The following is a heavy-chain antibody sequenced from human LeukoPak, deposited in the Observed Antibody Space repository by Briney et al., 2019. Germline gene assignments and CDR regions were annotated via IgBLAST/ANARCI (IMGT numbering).Heavy chain of an antibody. J-gene: IGHJ6*03. CDR2: ISYDGSNK. CDR3: ARVPYYYYYMDV. Sequence: GRSLRLSCAASGFTFSSYAMHWVRQAPGKGLEWVAVISYDGSNKYYADSVKGRFTISRDNSKNTLYLQMNSLRAEDTAVYYCARVPYYYYYMDVWGKGTTVTVSS. CDR1: GFTFSSYA. V-gene: IGHV3-30-3*01.